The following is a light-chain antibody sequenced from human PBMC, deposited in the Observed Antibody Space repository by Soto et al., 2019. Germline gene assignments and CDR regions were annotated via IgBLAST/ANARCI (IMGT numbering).Light chain of an antibody. CDR1: SSDVGGYNY. CDR2: DVS. Sequence: QSVLTQPRSVSGSPGQSVTISCTGTSSDVGGYNYVSWYQQHPGKAPKLMNYDVSKRPSGVPDRFSGSKSGNTASPTIFGLQAEDEADYYCCSYAGSYTHVFGTGTKLTVL. V-gene: IGLV2-11*01. CDR3: CSYAGSYTHV. J-gene: IGLJ1*01.